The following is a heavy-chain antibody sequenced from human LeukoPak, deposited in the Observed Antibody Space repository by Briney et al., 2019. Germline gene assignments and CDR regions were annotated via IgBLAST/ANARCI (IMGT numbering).Heavy chain of an antibody. CDR1: GGSISSYY. CDR2: IYYSGST. Sequence: SETLSLTCTVSGGSISSYYWSWIRQPPGKGLEWIGYIYYSGSTNYSPSLKSRVTISVDTSKNQFSLKLSSVTAADTAVYYCARVYCSGGSCYLDYWGQGTLVTVSS. D-gene: IGHD2-15*01. CDR3: ARVYCSGGSCYLDY. V-gene: IGHV4-59*12. J-gene: IGHJ4*02.